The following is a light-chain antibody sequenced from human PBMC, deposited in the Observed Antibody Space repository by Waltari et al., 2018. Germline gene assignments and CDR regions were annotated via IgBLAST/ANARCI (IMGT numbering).Light chain of an antibody. Sequence: EIVMTQSPATLSVSTGERATLSCRASQSVSSNLAWYQQKPGQAPKLLIYGASTRPTGVPARFSGSGSGTEFTLTISSLQSEDFAVYYCQQYNNWPPWTFGQGTKVEIK. CDR3: QQYNNWPPWT. CDR2: GAS. V-gene: IGKV3-15*01. CDR1: QSVSSN. J-gene: IGKJ1*01.